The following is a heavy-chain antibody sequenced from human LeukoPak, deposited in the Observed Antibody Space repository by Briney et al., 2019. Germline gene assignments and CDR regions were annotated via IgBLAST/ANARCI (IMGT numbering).Heavy chain of an antibody. D-gene: IGHD6-13*01. Sequence: PGGSLRLSCAASGFIFSSYSMSWVRQAPGKGLEWVSAISESGRDTYYTDSVKGRFTISRDNSKSTLYLQMDSLRAEDTAVYYCARSGGDGSSWYPPDYWGQGTLVTVSS. CDR1: GFIFSSYS. J-gene: IGHJ4*02. CDR2: ISESGRDT. CDR3: ARSGGDGSSWYPPDY. V-gene: IGHV3-23*01.